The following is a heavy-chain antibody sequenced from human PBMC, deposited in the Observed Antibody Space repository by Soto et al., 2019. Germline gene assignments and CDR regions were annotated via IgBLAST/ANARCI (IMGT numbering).Heavy chain of an antibody. CDR1: GFSFTSYW. J-gene: IGHJ3*02. CDR2: IYPGDSDT. V-gene: IGHV5-51*01. D-gene: IGHD3-22*01. Sequence: GESLKISCKGSGFSFTSYWIGWVRQMPGKGLEWMGIIYPGDSDTRYSPSFQGQVTISADKSISTAYLQWSSLKASDTAMYYCASGPGLGQTPASRYYYDSSGPGAFDIWGQGTMVTVSS. CDR3: ASGPGLGQTPASRYYYDSSGPGAFDI.